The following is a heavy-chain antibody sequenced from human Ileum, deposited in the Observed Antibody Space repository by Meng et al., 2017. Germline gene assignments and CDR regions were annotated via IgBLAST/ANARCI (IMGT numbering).Heavy chain of an antibody. CDR2: INHSGST. Sequence: VQSQQWGAGLFKPSETLSLTCAVYGGSFSGYYWSWIRQPPGKGLEWIGEINHSGSTNYNPSLKSRVTISVDTSKNQFSPKLSSVTAADTAVYYCARSSSGGYWGQGTLVTVSS. CDR1: GGSFSGYY. D-gene: IGHD6-19*01. J-gene: IGHJ4*02. V-gene: IGHV4-34*01. CDR3: ARSSSGGY.